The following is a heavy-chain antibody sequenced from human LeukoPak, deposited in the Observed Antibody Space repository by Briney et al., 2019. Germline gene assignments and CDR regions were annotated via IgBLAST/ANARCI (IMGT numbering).Heavy chain of an antibody. V-gene: IGHV1-2*02. CDR1: GYTFTGYY. CDR2: INPNSGGT. D-gene: IGHD3-3*01. Sequence: ASVKVSCKASGYTFTGYYMHWVRQAPGQGLEWMGWINPNSGGTNYAQKFQGRVTMTRDTSISTAYMELSRLRSDDTAVYYCARDPHETIFGVVLHFDYWGQGTLVTVSS. CDR3: ARDPHETIFGVVLHFDY. J-gene: IGHJ4*02.